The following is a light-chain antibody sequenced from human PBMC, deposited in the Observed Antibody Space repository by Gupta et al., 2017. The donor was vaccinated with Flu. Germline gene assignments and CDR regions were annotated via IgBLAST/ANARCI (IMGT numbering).Light chain of an antibody. Sequence: QSVLTQPPSASGTPGQRVTISCSGSSSNIGSNYVYWYQQLPGTAPKLLIYKNSQRPSGVPDRFSGSKSGTAASLAISGPRSEDETDYYCAAWDDSLSGQIFGTGTKVTVL. J-gene: IGLJ1*01. CDR1: SSNIGSNY. CDR3: AAWDDSLSGQI. V-gene: IGLV1-47*01. CDR2: KNS.